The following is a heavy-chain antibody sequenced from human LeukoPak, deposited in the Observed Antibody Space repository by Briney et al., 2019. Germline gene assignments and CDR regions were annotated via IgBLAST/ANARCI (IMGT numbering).Heavy chain of an antibody. J-gene: IGHJ5*02. D-gene: IGHD6-19*01. CDR1: GYTFNTYG. CDR2: ISAYNGNT. V-gene: IGHV1-18*04. Sequence: GASVKVSCKASGYTFNTYGINWVRQAPGQGLEWMGWISAYNGNTNYAQSFQGRITLTTDTSTSTAYMELTSLRFDDTAVYYCARDGRQWVPLNWFDPWGQGTLVIVSS. CDR3: ARDGRQWVPLNWFDP.